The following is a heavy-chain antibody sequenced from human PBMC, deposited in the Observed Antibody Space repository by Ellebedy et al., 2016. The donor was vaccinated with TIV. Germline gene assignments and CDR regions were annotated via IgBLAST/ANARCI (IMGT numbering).Heavy chain of an antibody. CDR3: ARTGIWGNAFDI. J-gene: IGHJ3*02. CDR2: IHTNSGNP. Sequence: AASVQVSCKASGYTFASYGVNWVRQAHGQGLECMGWIHTNSGNPTYAQAFTGRIVFSLDTSVRTAYLQISSLRAEDSAVYYCARTGIWGNAFDIWGQGTMVTVSS. CDR1: GYTFASYG. V-gene: IGHV7-4-1*02. D-gene: IGHD7-27*01.